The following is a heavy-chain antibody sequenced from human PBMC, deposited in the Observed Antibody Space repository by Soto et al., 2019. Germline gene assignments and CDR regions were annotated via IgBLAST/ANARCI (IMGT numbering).Heavy chain of an antibody. CDR2: ISAFNGNT. CDR1: GYTFTSYG. J-gene: IGHJ4*02. V-gene: IGHV1-18*01. Sequence: QVQLVQSGAEVKKPGASVKVSCKASGYTFTSYGISWVRQAPGQGLEWMGCISAFNGNTYYAQKLQGRVTMTTDTSTSTAYMELRRLRSDDTAVYYGARNYYSSGIGRPCSIWGQGTLVTVSS. CDR3: ARNYYSSGIGRPCSI. D-gene: IGHD3-22*01.